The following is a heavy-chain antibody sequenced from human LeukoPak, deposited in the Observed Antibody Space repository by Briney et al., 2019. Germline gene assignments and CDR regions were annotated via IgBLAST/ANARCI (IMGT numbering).Heavy chain of an antibody. CDR2: INHSGST. D-gene: IGHD6-19*01. CDR1: GGSFSGYY. CDR3: ATQGSSGWFDSLDY. V-gene: IGHV4-34*01. Sequence: SETLSLTCAVYGGSFSGYYWSWIRQPPGKGLEWIWEINHSGSTNYNPSLKSRVTISVDTSKNQFSLKLSSVTAADTAVYYCATQGSSGWFDSLDYWGQGTLVTVSS. J-gene: IGHJ4*02.